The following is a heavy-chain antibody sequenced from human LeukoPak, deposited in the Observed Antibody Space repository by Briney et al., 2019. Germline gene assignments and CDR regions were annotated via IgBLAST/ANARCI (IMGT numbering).Heavy chain of an antibody. D-gene: IGHD6-6*01. J-gene: IGHJ4*02. CDR2: ISGSAGTT. CDR1: GFTFSSYA. CDR3: AKMSGYGSSSGRGYYFDY. V-gene: IGHV3-23*01. Sequence: GGSLRLSCAASGFTFSSYAMTWVRQAPGKGLEWVSVISGSAGTTYYADSVKGRFTISRDNFKNTLYLQMNSLRAEDTAVYYCAKMSGYGSSSGRGYYFDYWGQGTLVTVSS.